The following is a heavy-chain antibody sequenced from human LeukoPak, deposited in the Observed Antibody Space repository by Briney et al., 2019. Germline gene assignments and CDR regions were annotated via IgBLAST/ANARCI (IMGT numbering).Heavy chain of an antibody. Sequence: SETLSLTCTVSGGSISSYYWSWIRQPPGKGLEWIGHIYYGGSTNYNPSLKSRVTISVDTSKNQFSLKLSSVTAADTAVYYCARVYSSSSLYYLDYWGQGTLVTVSS. V-gene: IGHV4-59*01. CDR3: ARVYSSSSLYYLDY. CDR2: IYYGGST. J-gene: IGHJ4*02. D-gene: IGHD6-13*01. CDR1: GGSISSYY.